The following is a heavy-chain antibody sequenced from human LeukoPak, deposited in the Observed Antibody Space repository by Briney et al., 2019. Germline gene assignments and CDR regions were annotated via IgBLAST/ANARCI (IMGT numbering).Heavy chain of an antibody. V-gene: IGHV1-69*04. J-gene: IGHJ3*02. CDR2: IIPIFGIA. Sequence: ASVKVSCKASGGTFSSYAIGWVRQAPGQGLEWMGRIIPIFGIANYAQKFQGRVTITADKSTSTAYMELSSLRSEDPAVYYCGRRGLGLYCFDIWGQGTMVTVSS. CDR1: GGTFSSYA. CDR3: GRRGLGLYCFDI. D-gene: IGHD2-15*01.